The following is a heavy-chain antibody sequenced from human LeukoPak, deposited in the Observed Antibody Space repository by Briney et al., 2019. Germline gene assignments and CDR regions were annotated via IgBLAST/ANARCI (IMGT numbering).Heavy chain of an antibody. CDR3: ARQKITGDARGYFDY. J-gene: IGHJ4*02. D-gene: IGHD7-27*01. Sequence: PSETLSLTCTVSGASVSSSSYYWGWIRQPPGKGLEWIGSIHYSGSTYYNPSLKSRVTISVDKSKNHFSLRLSSATAADTAVYYCARQKITGDARGYFDYWGQGTLVTVSS. CDR2: IHYSGST. CDR1: GASVSSSSYY. V-gene: IGHV4-39*01.